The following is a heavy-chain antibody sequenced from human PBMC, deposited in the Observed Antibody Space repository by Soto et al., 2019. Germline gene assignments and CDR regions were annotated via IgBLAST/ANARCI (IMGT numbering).Heavy chain of an antibody. CDR1: GYSFTGNS. V-gene: IGHV1-2*04. J-gene: IGHJ3*02. CDR2: INPNNGGT. D-gene: IGHD1-26*01. CDR3: ARDRTVGATTIVAFDI. Sequence: GASVNVSCKASGYSFTGNSMHWVRQAPGQGLEWLGWINPNNGGTNYAQKFQGWVTMTRDTSVSTAYMDLNRLKSDDTAVYYCARDRTVGATTIVAFDIWGQGTMVTVSS.